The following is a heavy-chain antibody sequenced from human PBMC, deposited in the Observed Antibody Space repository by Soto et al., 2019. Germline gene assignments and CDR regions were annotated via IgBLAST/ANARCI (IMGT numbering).Heavy chain of an antibody. CDR3: ASWHAVRRYFDY. J-gene: IGHJ4*02. V-gene: IGHV3-74*01. Sequence: GGSLRLSCAASGFTFSSYWMHWVRQAPGKGLVWVSRINSDGSSTSYADSVKGRFTISRDNAKNTLYLQMNSLRAEDTAVYYCASWHAVRRYFDYWGQGTLVTVSS. CDR1: GFTFSSYW. D-gene: IGHD2-2*01. CDR2: INSDGSST.